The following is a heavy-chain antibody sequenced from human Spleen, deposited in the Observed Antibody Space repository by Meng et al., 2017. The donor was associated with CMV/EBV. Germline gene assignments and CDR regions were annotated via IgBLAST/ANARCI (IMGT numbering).Heavy chain of an antibody. Sequence: GGSLRLSCAASGFTFSSYWMHWVRQAPGKGLVWVSRINSDDNSTRYADSVKGRFTASRDNAKNSLYLQMNNLRAEDTAIYYCAKHYCTSASCYGNYFEYWGQGTLVTVSS. CDR3: AKHYCTSASCYGNYFEY. J-gene: IGHJ4*02. CDR1: GFTFSSYW. V-gene: IGHV3-74*01. CDR2: INSDDNST. D-gene: IGHD2-2*01.